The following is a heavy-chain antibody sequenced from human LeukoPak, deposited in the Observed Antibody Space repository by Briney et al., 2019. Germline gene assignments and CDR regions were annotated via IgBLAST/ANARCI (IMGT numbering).Heavy chain of an antibody. CDR1: GGSFSGYY. Sequence: PSETLSLTCAVYGGSFSGYYWSWIRQPPGKGLEWIGEINHSGSTNYNPSLKSRVTISVDTSKNQFSLKLSSVTAADTAVYYCARSSVEMAPWLGWFDPWGQGTLVTVSS. CDR2: INHSGST. V-gene: IGHV4-34*01. J-gene: IGHJ5*02. CDR3: ARSSVEMAPWLGWFDP. D-gene: IGHD5-24*01.